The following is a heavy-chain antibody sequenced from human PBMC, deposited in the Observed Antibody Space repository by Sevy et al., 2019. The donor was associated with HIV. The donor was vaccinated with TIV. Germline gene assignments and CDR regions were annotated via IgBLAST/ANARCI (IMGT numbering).Heavy chain of an antibody. V-gene: IGHV3-7*01. D-gene: IGHD4-17*01. CDR3: ARVIDYGELGNWFEP. CDR2: IKPDGSDK. Sequence: GGSLRLSCAASGFTFSKYWMSWVRQAPGKGLEWVANIKPDGSDKYYVGSLKGRFTIYRDNAKNSLYLEMNNLRAEDTAVYYCARVIDYGELGNWFEPWGQGTLVTVSS. J-gene: IGHJ5*02. CDR1: GFTFSKYW.